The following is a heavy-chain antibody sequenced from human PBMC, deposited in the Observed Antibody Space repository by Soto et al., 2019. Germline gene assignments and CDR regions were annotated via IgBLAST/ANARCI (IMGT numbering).Heavy chain of an antibody. CDR1: GGTFSNYS. J-gene: IGHJ5*02. Sequence: SVKVSCKASGGTFSNYSISWVRQAPGQGLEWMGGIIPIFGTSNYAQKFQGRVTLTADESTNTAYMELSTLRSEDTALYYCAADVIGMVLAATRAGGRCDPGGQGTLGTVSS. V-gene: IGHV1-69*13. D-gene: IGHD2-15*01. CDR2: IIPIFGTS. CDR3: AADVIGMVLAATRAGGRCDP.